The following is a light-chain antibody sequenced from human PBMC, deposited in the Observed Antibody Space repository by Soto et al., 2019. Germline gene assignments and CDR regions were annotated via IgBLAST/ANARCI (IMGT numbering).Light chain of an antibody. Sequence: QSALTQPASVSGSPGQSITISCTGTSSDVGGYNYVSWYQQYPGKAPKLMIYDVNDRPSGVSDRFSGSKSGNTASLTISGLRAEDEADYYCSSYTTTSPVVFGGGTQLTVL. V-gene: IGLV2-14*03. CDR3: SSYTTTSPVV. CDR1: SSDVGGYNY. J-gene: IGLJ2*01. CDR2: DVN.